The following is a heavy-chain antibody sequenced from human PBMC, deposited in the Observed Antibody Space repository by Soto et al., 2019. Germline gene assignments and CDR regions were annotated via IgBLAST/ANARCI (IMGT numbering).Heavy chain of an antibody. CDR2: IYYSGRT. Sequence: SGASRNSSSYSCALICQPPGKGLEWIGSIYYSGRTYYNPSFKSRVTISIDTSKNQFSLKLSSVTATDTAVYYCARQRTTVVTQAYFDHWGQGALVTVSS. CDR3: ARQRTTVVTQAYFDH. D-gene: IGHD2-21*02. CDR1: GASRNSSSYS. V-gene: IGHV4-39*01. J-gene: IGHJ4*02.